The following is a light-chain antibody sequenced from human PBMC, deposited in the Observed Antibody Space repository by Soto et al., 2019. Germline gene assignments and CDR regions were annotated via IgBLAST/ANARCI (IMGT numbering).Light chain of an antibody. J-gene: IGKJ4*01. V-gene: IGKV3-20*01. CDR2: GAS. Sequence: EIVLTQSPGTLSLSPGERATLSCRASRSVNSLYLAWYQQKPGQAPRLPIYGASSRATGIPDRFSGSESGTDFTLTISRLEPEDVAVYYCQYYSGSQTFGGGTKVEIK. CDR3: QYYSGSQT. CDR1: RSVNSLY.